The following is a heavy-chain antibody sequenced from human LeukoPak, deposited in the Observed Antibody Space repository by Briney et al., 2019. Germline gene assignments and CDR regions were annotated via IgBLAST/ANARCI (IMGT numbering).Heavy chain of an antibody. Sequence: GGSLRLSCTASGFTFSTNWMAWVRQAPGKGLEWVANIKEDGSETYYVDSVKGRFTISRYNAKNSVYLQMSSLRAEDTAVYYCARDPDCTTTSCFDYWGQGTLVTVSS. CDR1: GFTFSTNW. J-gene: IGHJ4*02. V-gene: IGHV3-7*03. D-gene: IGHD2-2*01. CDR3: ARDPDCTTTSCFDY. CDR2: IKEDGSET.